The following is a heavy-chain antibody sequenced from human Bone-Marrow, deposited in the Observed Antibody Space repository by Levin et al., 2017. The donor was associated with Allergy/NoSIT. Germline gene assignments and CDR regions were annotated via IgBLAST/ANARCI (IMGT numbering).Heavy chain of an antibody. J-gene: IGHJ4*02. V-gene: IGHV1-46*01. CDR1: GYNFTRHY. CDR3: ARVGGYNWNDGSDF. Sequence: ASVKVSCKASGYNFTRHYMHWVRQAPGQGLEWMGIIDPSGGDTSYAQNFQGRVTMTWDTSTSTVYMELSSLRSEDTASYYCARVGGYNWNDGSDFWGQGTLVTVSS. CDR2: IDPSGGDT. D-gene: IGHD1-1*01.